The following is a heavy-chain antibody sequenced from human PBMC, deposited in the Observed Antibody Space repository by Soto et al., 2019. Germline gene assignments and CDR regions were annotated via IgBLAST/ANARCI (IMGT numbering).Heavy chain of an antibody. V-gene: IGHV4-4*02. CDR3: ARVSPYYYGSGTYSWYFDL. Sequence: QVQLQESGPGLVKPSGTLSLTCAVSGGSISSNNWWSWVRQPPGKGLEWIGEIYHSESTNHNPSLASRVTISVDKSKNQFSLKLSSVTAADTAVYYCARVSPYYYGSGTYSWYFDLWGRGTLVTVSS. D-gene: IGHD3-10*01. J-gene: IGHJ2*01. CDR1: GGSISSNNW. CDR2: IYHSEST.